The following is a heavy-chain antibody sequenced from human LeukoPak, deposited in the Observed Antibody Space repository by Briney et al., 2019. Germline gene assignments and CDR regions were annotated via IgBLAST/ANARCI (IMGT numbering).Heavy chain of an antibody. CDR1: GFRFSAYS. CDR2: ISSSSSTI. CDR3: ARDYDSSGRAFDY. V-gene: IGHV3-48*01. J-gene: IGHJ4*02. D-gene: IGHD3-22*01. Sequence: GGSLRLSCAASGFRFSAYSMTWVRQAPGKGLEWVSYISSSSSTIYHADSVKGRFTVSRDNAKKSLYLQMNSLRAEDTAVYYCARDYDSSGRAFDYWGQGTLVTVSS.